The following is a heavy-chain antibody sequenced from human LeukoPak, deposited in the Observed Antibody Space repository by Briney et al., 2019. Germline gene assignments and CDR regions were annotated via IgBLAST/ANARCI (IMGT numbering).Heavy chain of an antibody. Sequence: GGSLRLSCAASGFTFSSYGMHWVRQAPGKGLEWVAFIRYDGSNKYYADSVKGRFTISRDNSKNTLYLQMNSLRAEDTAVYYCAKDRDYYDSSGYASSDYWGQGTLVTVSS. CDR3: AKDRDYYDSSGYASSDY. J-gene: IGHJ4*02. CDR2: IRYDGSNK. D-gene: IGHD3-22*01. V-gene: IGHV3-30*02. CDR1: GFTFSSYG.